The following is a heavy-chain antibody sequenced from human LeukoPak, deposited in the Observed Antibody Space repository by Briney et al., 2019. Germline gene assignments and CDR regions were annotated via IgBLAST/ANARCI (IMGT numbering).Heavy chain of an antibody. J-gene: IGHJ4*02. CDR2: ISYDGSNK. V-gene: IGHV3-30*18. D-gene: IGHD1-26*01. Sequence: HGRSLRLSCAASGFTFSSYGMHWVRQAPGKGLEWVAVISYDGSNKYYADSVKGRFTISRDNSKNTLYLQMNSLRAEDTAVYYCAKGLSGSYVGGFDYWGQGTLVTVSS. CDR1: GFTFSSYG. CDR3: AKGLSGSYVGGFDY.